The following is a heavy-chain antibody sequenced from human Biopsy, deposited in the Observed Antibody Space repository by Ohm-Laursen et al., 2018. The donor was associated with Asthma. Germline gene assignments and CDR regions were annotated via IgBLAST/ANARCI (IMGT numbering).Heavy chain of an antibody. V-gene: IGHV4-59*01. D-gene: IGHD2-2*01. Sequence: PGTLSLTCTVSGGSITSFYWSWIRQPPGRGLEWIGYIYFSGNTNYNPSLKSRVTISIDTSKNHFSLKLTSVTAADTAVYYCARGSGSSLPYPDAFDIWGQGTMVTVSS. CDR3: ARGSGSSLPYPDAFDI. CDR2: IYFSGNT. J-gene: IGHJ3*02. CDR1: GGSITSFY.